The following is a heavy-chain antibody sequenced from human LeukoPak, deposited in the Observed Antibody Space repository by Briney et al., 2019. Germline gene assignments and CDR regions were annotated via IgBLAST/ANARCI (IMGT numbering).Heavy chain of an antibody. Sequence: GGSLRLSCTASGFTFSFYMMNWVRQAPGKGLEWVSSISTSSSHIYYADSLKGRSTVSRDNAQSALFLQMNNLTAEDTAVYYCARGDSWNDKPFDLWGQGTLVTVSS. CDR1: GFTFSFYM. CDR3: ARGDSWNDKPFDL. J-gene: IGHJ4*02. D-gene: IGHD1-20*01. V-gene: IGHV3-21*01. CDR2: ISTSSSHI.